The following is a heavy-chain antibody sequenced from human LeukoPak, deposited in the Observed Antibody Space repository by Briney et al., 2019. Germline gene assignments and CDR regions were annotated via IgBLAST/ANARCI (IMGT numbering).Heavy chain of an antibody. CDR1: GYTFTGYY. CDR3: ARVVVVAPNYYYYYMDG. J-gene: IGHJ6*03. D-gene: IGHD2-2*01. V-gene: IGHV1-2*02. CDR2: INPNSGGT. Sequence: ASVKVSCKPSGYTFTGYYMHWVRQAPGQGREWMGWINPNSGGTNYAQKFQGRVTMTRDTSISTTYMELSKLTSDDTAVYYCARVVVVAPNYYYYYMDGWGKGTTVTVCS.